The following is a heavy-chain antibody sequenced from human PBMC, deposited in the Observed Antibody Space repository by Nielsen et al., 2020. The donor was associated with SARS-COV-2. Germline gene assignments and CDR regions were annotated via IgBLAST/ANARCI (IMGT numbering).Heavy chain of an antibody. CDR2: ISWNSGSI. J-gene: IGHJ3*02. V-gene: IGHV3-9*01. Sequence: GGSLRLSCAASGFTFDDYAMHWVRQAPGKGLEWVSGISWNSGSIGYADSVKGRFTISRDNAKNSLYLQMNSLRAEDTALYYCAKDTTPLTVTSPGAFDIWGQGTMVTVSS. CDR3: AKDTTPLTVTSPGAFDI. CDR1: GFTFDDYA. D-gene: IGHD4-17*01.